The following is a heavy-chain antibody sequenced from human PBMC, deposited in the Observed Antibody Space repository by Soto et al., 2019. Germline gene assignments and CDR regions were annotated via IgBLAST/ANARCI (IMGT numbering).Heavy chain of an antibody. CDR2: ISAYNGNT. CDR3: ARDLLAGTRYFYGMDV. J-gene: IGHJ6*02. V-gene: IGHV1-18*01. Sequence: QVQLVQSGAEVKKPGASVKVSCKASGYTFTSYGISWVRQAPGQGLEWMGWISAYNGNTNNPQKLQGRDTMTTDTSTSTASMEMRGLRADDTAVYDCARDLLAGTRYFYGMDVWGQGTMVTVSS. CDR1: GYTFTSYG. D-gene: IGHD6-13*01.